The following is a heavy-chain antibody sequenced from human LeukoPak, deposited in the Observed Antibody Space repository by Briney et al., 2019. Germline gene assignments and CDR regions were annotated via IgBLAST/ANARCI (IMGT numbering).Heavy chain of an antibody. CDR3: ARAGGDYGDYYHYYYYMDV. CDR1: GGTFSSYA. D-gene: IGHD4-17*01. J-gene: IGHJ6*03. V-gene: IGHV1-69*13. CDR2: IIPIFGTA. Sequence: SVKVSCKASGGTFSSYAISWVRQAPGQGLEWMGGIIPIFGTANYAQKFQGRVTITADESTSTAYMELSSLRSEDTAVYYCARAGGDYGDYYHYYYYMDVWGSGTTVTVSS.